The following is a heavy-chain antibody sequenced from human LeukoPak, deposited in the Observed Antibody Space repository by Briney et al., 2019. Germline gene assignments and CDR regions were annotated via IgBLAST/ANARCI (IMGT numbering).Heavy chain of an antibody. J-gene: IGHJ6*02. CDR1: GFTFSSYA. CDR3: ARETSGGYYYYGMDV. D-gene: IGHD6-19*01. CDR2: LSYDGSNK. V-gene: IGHV3-30*04. Sequence: GGSLRLSCAASGFTFSSYAMHWVGQAPGKGLGGVAVLSYDGSNKYYADSVKGRFTISRDNSKNTLYLQMNSLRAEDTAVYYCARETSGGYYYYGMDVWGQGTTVTVSS.